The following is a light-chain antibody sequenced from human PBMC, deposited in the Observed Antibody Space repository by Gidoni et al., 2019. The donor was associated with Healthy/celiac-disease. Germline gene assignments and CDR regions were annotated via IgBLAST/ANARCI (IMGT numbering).Light chain of an antibody. CDR1: QSVSSN. CDR2: GAS. CDR3: QQYNNWPPVT. Sequence: EIVMTQSPATLSVAPGESATLSCRASQSVSSNLAWYQQKPGQAPRLLIYGASTRATGIPARFSGSGSGTEFTLTISSLQSEDFAVYYCQQYNNWPPVTFGQGTRLEIK. J-gene: IGKJ5*01. V-gene: IGKV3-15*01.